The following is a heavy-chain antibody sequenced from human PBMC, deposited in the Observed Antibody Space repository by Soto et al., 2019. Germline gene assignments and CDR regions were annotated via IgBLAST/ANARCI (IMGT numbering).Heavy chain of an antibody. V-gene: IGHV1-24*01. CDR3: ATAQGAFEAEYFQY. CDR1: GYTLTELS. D-gene: IGHD3-16*01. J-gene: IGHJ1*01. CDR2: FDPADGKT. Sequence: ASVKVSCKVSGYTLTELSMHWVRQSPGKGLEWMGGFDPADGKTIYAQKFQGRVTMTEDTSTDTAYMELSSLRSEDTAVYYCATAQGAFEAEYFQYWGQGTLVTVSS.